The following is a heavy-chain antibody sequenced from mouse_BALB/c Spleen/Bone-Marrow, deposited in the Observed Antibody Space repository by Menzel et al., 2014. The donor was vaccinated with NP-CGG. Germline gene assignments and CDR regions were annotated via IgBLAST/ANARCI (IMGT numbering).Heavy chain of an antibody. Sequence: LKECGPDLVKPGASVKISSKASGYSLTGYYMHWVKQSHGKSLEWIGRVNPNNGGTSYNQKFKGKAILTVDKSSSTAYMELRSLTSEDSAVYYCARYLYGNYFDYWGQGTTLTVPS. J-gene: IGHJ2*01. CDR2: VNPNNGGT. CDR1: GYSLTGYY. CDR3: ARYLYGNYFDY. V-gene: IGHV1-26*01. D-gene: IGHD2-1*01.